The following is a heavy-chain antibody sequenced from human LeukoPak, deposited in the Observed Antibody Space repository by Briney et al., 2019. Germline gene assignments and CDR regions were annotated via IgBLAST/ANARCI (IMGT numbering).Heavy chain of an antibody. D-gene: IGHD1-1*01. CDR3: ARVGGTNYYYYGMDV. CDR1: GGSFSGYY. Sequence: SETLSLTCAVYGGSFSGYYWSWIRQPPGKGLEWIGEINHSGSTNYNPSLKSRVTISVDTSKNQFSLKLSSVTAADTAVYYCARVGGTNYYYYGMDVWGQGTSVTVSS. CDR2: INHSGST. V-gene: IGHV4-34*01. J-gene: IGHJ6*02.